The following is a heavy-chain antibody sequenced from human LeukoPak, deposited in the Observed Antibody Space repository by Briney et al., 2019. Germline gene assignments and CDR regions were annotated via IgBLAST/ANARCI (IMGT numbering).Heavy chain of an antibody. J-gene: IGHJ5*02. V-gene: IGHV3-23*01. Sequence: GGSLRLSCAASGFTFSSYAVSWVRQAPGKGLEWVSAISGSGGSTYYADSVKGRFTISRDNSKNTLYLQMNSLRAEDTAVYYCAKDVYSRGPSGWFDPWGQGTLVTVSS. CDR2: ISGSGGST. CDR1: GFTFSSYA. CDR3: AKDVYSRGPSGWFDP. D-gene: IGHD3-10*01.